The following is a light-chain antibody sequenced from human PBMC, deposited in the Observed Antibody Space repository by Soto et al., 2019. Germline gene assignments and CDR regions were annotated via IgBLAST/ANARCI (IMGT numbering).Light chain of an antibody. Sequence: SVWTQSPGTLSLSPGERATLSCRTSQSVSSSYLAWYQQKPGQAPRLLIYGASSRATGIPDRFSGSGSGTDFTLTLSRLEPEDFAVYYCQQYGRSWWTFGQGTKVEIK. J-gene: IGKJ1*01. V-gene: IGKV3-20*01. CDR3: QQYGRSWWT. CDR2: GAS. CDR1: QSVSSSY.